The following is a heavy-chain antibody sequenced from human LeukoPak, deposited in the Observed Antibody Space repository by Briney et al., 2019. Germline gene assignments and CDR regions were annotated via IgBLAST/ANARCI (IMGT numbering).Heavy chain of an antibody. Sequence: SETPSLTCTVSGGSISGYYWTWIRQPPGKGLEWIGYIYYTGSTSYNPSLKSRVTISVDTSNNQFSLRLSSLTAADTAVYYCAREVGYCSSSSCYPWFDPWGQGSLVTVSS. CDR3: AREVGYCSSSSCYPWFDP. CDR1: GGSISGYY. J-gene: IGHJ5*02. D-gene: IGHD2-2*01. V-gene: IGHV4-59*01. CDR2: IYYTGST.